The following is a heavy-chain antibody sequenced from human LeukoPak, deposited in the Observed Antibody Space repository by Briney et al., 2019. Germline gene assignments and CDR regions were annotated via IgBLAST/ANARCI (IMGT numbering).Heavy chain of an antibody. V-gene: IGHV3-53*01. D-gene: IGHD3-10*01. CDR3: ARTGSGNYAINSYYGMDV. Sequence: GGSLRLSCAASGFTVSSNYMSWVRQAPGKGLEWVSVIYSGGSTYYADSVKGRFIISRDNSKNTLYLQMNSLRAEDTAVYYCARTGSGNYAINSYYGMDVWGQGTTVTVSS. J-gene: IGHJ6*02. CDR2: IYSGGST. CDR1: GFTVSSNY.